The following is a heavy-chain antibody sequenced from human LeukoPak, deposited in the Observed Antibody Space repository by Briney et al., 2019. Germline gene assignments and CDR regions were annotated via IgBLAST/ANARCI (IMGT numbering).Heavy chain of an antibody. CDR3: ARGAHYGSGSEFDY. CDR2: INSDGSST. CDR1: GFTFSSYW. Sequence: GGSLRLSCAASGFTFSSYWMHWVRQAPGKGLVWVSRINSDGSSTSYADSVKGRFTISRDNAKNTLYLQMNSLRAEDTAVYYYARGAHYGSGSEFDYWGQGTLVTVSS. D-gene: IGHD3-10*01. V-gene: IGHV3-74*01. J-gene: IGHJ4*02.